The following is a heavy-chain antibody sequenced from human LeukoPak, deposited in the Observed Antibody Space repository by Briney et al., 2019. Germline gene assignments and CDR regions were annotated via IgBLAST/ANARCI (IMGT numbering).Heavy chain of an antibody. CDR1: GYTFTSYY. CDR2: INPSGGST. J-gene: IGHJ3*02. Sequence: ASVKVSCKASGYTFTSYYMHWVRQAPGQGLEWMGIINPSGGSTSYAQKFQGRVTMTRDTSTSTVYMELSSLRSEDTAVYYCARGNSYSSRWSHDAFDIWGQGTMVTVSS. V-gene: IGHV1-46*01. D-gene: IGHD6-13*01. CDR3: ARGNSYSSRWSHDAFDI.